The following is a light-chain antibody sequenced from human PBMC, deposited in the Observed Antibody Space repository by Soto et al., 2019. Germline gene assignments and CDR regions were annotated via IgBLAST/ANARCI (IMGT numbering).Light chain of an antibody. CDR1: QNINNL. V-gene: IGKV1-5*03. Sequence: DIQMTQSPSTLSASVGDRVTITCRASQNINNLLAWYQQKPGKAPNLLIYKASSLESGVPSRFSGSGYGTESTLTISSLQPEYFATFYCQQYSTYSRAFGQGTKVEIK. J-gene: IGKJ1*01. CDR2: KAS. CDR3: QQYSTYSRA.